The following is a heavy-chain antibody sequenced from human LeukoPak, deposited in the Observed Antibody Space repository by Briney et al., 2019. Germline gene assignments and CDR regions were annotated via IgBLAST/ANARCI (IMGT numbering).Heavy chain of an antibody. J-gene: IGHJ6*02. CDR1: EFKFEGYT. CDR3: VKDTTSRGSGSYWSYGMDV. D-gene: IGHD3-10*01. Sequence: GSLRLSCGAFEFKFEGYTLDWVRQPPGKGLEWVSLVTWDGSTTYYAGSVKGRFTISRDNSENSLHLQMNSLRSEDTAVYYCVKDTTSRGSGSYWSYGMDVWGQGTTVTVSS. V-gene: IGHV3-43*01. CDR2: VTWDGSTT.